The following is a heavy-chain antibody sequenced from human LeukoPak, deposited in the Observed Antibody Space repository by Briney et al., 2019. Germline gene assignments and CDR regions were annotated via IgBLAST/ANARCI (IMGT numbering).Heavy chain of an antibody. CDR2: IKQDGSEK. Sequence: GGSLSLTCAASGFTFSSYWMSWVRQAPGKGLEWVANIKQDGSEKYYVDSVKGRFTISRDNAKNSLYLQMNSLRAEDTAVYYCARADYYDSSDPYYYYGMDVWGQGTTVTVSS. CDR1: GFTFSSYW. V-gene: IGHV3-7*01. J-gene: IGHJ6*02. CDR3: ARADYYDSSDPYYYYGMDV. D-gene: IGHD3-22*01.